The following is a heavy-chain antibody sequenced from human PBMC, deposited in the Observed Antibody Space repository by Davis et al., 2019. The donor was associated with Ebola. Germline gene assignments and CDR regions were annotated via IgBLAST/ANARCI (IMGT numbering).Heavy chain of an antibody. Sequence: SVKVSCKTSGGAFSNYAINWVRQAPGQGLDWMGRIIPIFGTANYAQKFQGSVTITADESTSTAYMELSSLRSEDTAVYYCASGLGYSGYEPFDNWGQGTLVTVSS. D-gene: IGHD5-12*01. CDR3: ASGLGYSGYEPFDN. CDR2: IIPIFGTA. CDR1: GGAFSNYA. V-gene: IGHV1-69*13. J-gene: IGHJ4*02.